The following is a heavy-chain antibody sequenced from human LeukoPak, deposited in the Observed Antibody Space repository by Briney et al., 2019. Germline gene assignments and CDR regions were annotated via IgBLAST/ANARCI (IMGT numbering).Heavy chain of an antibody. Sequence: SGTLSLTCTVSGYSISSGYYWGWIRQPPGKGLEWIGSIYHSGSTYYNPSLKSRVTISVDTSKNQFSLKLSSVTAADTAVYYCARSGASYDILTGYHYYYYYYMDVWGKGTTVTVSS. CDR1: GYSISSGYY. D-gene: IGHD3-9*01. CDR2: IYHSGST. CDR3: ARSGASYDILTGYHYYYYYYMDV. J-gene: IGHJ6*03. V-gene: IGHV4-38-2*02.